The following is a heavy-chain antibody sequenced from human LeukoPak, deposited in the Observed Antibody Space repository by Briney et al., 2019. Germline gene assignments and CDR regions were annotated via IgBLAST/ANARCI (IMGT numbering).Heavy chain of an antibody. CDR3: ARLLIRAYYFDY. CDR2: ISASGAST. D-gene: IGHD3-16*01. J-gene: IGHJ4*02. CDR1: GFTFSSYT. Sequence: GGSLRLFCAASGFTFSSYTMSWVRQAPGKGLEWVSTISASGASTSYADSVKGRFTISRDNSKNTLYLQMNSLRAEDTAVYYCARLLIRAYYFDYWGQGTLVTVSS. V-gene: IGHV3-23*01.